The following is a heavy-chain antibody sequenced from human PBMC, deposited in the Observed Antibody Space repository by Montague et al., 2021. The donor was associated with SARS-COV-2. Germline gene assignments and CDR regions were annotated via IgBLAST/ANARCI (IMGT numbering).Heavy chain of an antibody. V-gene: IGHV4-34*01. J-gene: IGHJ6*04. D-gene: IGHD2-2*01. CDR2: INHSGST. Sequence: SETLSLTCAVYGGSFSDYYWSWIRQPPGKGLEWIGEINHSGSTNYNPSLKSRVTISVDTSKNQFSLKLSSVTAADTAVYYCARFWRRVVPAATGQWEKHYYYDSMDVWGKGTTVTVSS. CDR1: GGSFSDYY. CDR3: ARFWRRVVPAATGQWEKHYYYDSMDV.